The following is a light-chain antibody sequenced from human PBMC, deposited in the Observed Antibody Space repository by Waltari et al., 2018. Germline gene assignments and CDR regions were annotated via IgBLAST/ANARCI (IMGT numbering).Light chain of an antibody. CDR2: SAS. CDR1: QSLLYSSKNKNY. Sequence: DIVMTQSPDSLAVSVGERATINCKSSQSLLYSSKNKNYLGWYQKKPGQAPKLLIYSASTRESGVPDRFSGSGSGTEFTLTINSLQAEDVAVYYCQQYYSAPLTFGGGTKVEIK. V-gene: IGKV4-1*01. CDR3: QQYYSAPLT. J-gene: IGKJ4*01.